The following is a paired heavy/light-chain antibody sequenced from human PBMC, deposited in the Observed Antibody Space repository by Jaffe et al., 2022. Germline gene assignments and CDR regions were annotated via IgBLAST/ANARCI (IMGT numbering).Heavy chain of an antibody. CDR3: VRRGAWGYCSGGSCRPKAAFDI. D-gene: IGHD2-15*01. Sequence: EVQLVQSGAEVKKPGESLKISCKGSGYSFTSYWIGWVRQMPGKGLEWMGIIYPGDSDTRYSPSFQGQVTISADKSISTAYLQWSSLKASDTAMYYCVRRGAWGYCSGGSCRPKAAFDIWGQGTMVTVSS. CDR2: IYPGDSDT. CDR1: GYSFTSYW. J-gene: IGHJ3*02. V-gene: IGHV5-51*03.
Light chain of an antibody. V-gene: IGKV2-40*01. Sequence: DIVMTQTPLSLPVTPGEPASISCRSSQSLLDSDDGNTYLDWYLQKPGQSPQLLIYTLSYRASGVPDRFSGSGSGTDFTLKISRVEAEDVGVYYCMQRIEFPWTFGQGTKLEIK. CDR3: MQRIEFPWT. CDR2: TLS. J-gene: IGKJ2*01. CDR1: QSLLDSDDGNTY.